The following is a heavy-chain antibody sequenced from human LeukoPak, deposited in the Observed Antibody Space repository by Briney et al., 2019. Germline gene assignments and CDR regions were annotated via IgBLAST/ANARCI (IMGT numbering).Heavy chain of an antibody. V-gene: IGHV4-59*08. CDR2: IYYSGST. J-gene: IGHJ6*02. CDR1: GGSISSYY. CDR3: ARHHSSDYYYYYGMDV. Sequence: SETLSLTCTVSGGSISSYYWSWIRQPPGKGLEWSGYIYYSGSTNYNPSLKSRVTISVDTSKNQFSLKLSSVTAADTAVYYCARHHSSDYYYYYGMDVWGQGTTVTVSS.